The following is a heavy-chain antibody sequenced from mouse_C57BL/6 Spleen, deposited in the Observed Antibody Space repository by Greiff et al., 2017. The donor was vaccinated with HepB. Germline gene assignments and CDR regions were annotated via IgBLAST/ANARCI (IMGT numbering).Heavy chain of an antibody. D-gene: IGHD1-3*01. CDR2: IYPGDGDT. CDR3: ARYNALYYFDY. J-gene: IGHJ2*01. Sequence: QVQLQQSGPELVKPGASVKISCKASGYAFSSSWMNWVKQRPGKGLEWIGRIYPGDGDTNYNGKFKGKATLTADKSSSTAYMQLSSLTSEDSAVYFCARYNALYYFDYWGQGTTLTVSS. CDR1: GYAFSSSW. V-gene: IGHV1-82*01.